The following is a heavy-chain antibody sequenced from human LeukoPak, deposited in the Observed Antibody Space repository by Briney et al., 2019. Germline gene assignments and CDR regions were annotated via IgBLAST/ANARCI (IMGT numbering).Heavy chain of an antibody. CDR1: GGSLSGYY. Sequence: SETLSLTCAVYGGSLSGYYWSWIRQPPGKGLEWIGEINHSGSTNYNPSLKSRVTISVDTSKNQFSLKLSSVTAADTAVYYCARGRGTTVVTPFDYWGQGTLVTVSS. CDR3: ARGRGTTVVTPFDY. V-gene: IGHV4-34*01. J-gene: IGHJ4*02. CDR2: INHSGST. D-gene: IGHD4-23*01.